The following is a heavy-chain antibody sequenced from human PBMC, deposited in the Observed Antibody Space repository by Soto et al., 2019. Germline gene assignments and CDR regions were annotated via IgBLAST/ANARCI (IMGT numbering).Heavy chain of an antibody. J-gene: IGHJ4*02. CDR2: IYYSGNT. CDR3: ARQRKIATAYFDY. CDR1: GGAISSSSYF. Sequence: QLQLQESGPGLVKPSETLSLTCAVSGGAISSSSYFWGWIRQPPGEDLEWIGHIYYSGNTYYNPSLKTRVAISVDPSKNQFSLKLRSVTAADTAVYYCARQRKIATAYFDYWGQGARVTVSS. V-gene: IGHV4-39*01. D-gene: IGHD6-13*01.